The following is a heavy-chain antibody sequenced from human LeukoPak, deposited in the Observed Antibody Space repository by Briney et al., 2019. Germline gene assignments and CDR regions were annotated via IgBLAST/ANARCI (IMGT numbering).Heavy chain of an antibody. D-gene: IGHD3-3*01. V-gene: IGHV1-46*01. Sequence: ASVKVSCKASGYTFTSYYMHWVRQAPGQGLEWMGIINPSGGSTSYAQKFQGRVTMTSDTSTSTVYMELSGLRSEDTAVYYCARGITIFGAGNNWFDPWGQGTLVTVSS. CDR2: INPSGGST. CDR1: GYTFTSYY. J-gene: IGHJ5*02. CDR3: ARGITIFGAGNNWFDP.